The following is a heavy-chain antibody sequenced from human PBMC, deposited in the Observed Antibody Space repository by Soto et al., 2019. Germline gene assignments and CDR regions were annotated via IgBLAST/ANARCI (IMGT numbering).Heavy chain of an antibody. CDR1: GFTFSSYA. CDR2: ISYDGSNK. J-gene: IGHJ4*02. D-gene: IGHD2-21*01. CDR3: ARDLSAYCGGDCYGY. Sequence: PGGSLRLSCAASGFTFSSYAMHWVRQAPGKGLEWVAVISYDGSNKYYADSVKGRFTISRDNSKNTLYLQMNSLRAEDTAVYYCARDLSAYCGGDCYGYWGQGTLVTVSS. V-gene: IGHV3-30-3*01.